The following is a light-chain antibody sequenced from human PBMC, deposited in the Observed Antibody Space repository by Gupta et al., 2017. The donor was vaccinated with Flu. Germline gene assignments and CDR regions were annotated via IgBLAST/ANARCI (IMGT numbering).Light chain of an antibody. CDR2: GAS. Sequence: EIVLTQSTGILSLSPGQRATLSCRASQGLSNNYVAWYQQKPGQAPRLLIFGASDRATGIPDRFSGSGSGTDFTLTISRLEPTDFAVYYCQQYGSSPTFGQGTKVEI. V-gene: IGKV3-20*01. CDR3: QQYGSSPT. CDR1: QGLSNNY. J-gene: IGKJ1*01.